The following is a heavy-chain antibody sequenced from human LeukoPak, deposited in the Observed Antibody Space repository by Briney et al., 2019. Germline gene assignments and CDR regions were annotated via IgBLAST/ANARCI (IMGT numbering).Heavy chain of an antibody. Sequence: GSSVKVSCKASGGTFSSYAISWVRQAPGQGLEWMGGIIPIFGTANYAQKFQGRVTITTDKSTSTAYMELSSLRSEDTAVYYCARGITGTKGVSNWFDPWGQGTLVTVSS. CDR2: IIPIFGTA. J-gene: IGHJ5*02. V-gene: IGHV1-69*05. D-gene: IGHD1-7*01. CDR3: ARGITGTKGVSNWFDP. CDR1: GGTFSSYA.